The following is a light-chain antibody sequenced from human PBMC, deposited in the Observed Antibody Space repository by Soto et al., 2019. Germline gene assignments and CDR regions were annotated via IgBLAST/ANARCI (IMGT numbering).Light chain of an antibody. J-gene: IGLJ3*02. Sequence: QSVLTQPPSASGTPGQRVTLSCSGSSSNIGFNAVNWYQQLPGTAPKLVMHGNSQRPSGAPDRFSGSKSGTSASLAISGLRTEDEAQYYSAAWDDSLSGVVFGGGTKLTVL. CDR2: GNS. CDR1: SSNIGFNA. CDR3: AAWDDSLSGVV. V-gene: IGLV1-47*02.